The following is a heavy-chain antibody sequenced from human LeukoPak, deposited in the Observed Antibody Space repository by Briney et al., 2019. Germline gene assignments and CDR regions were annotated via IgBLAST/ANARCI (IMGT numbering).Heavy chain of an antibody. CDR3: ARGVITFGGVIESLDY. CDR2: IYYSGRT. CDR1: GDSISSGDYY. D-gene: IGHD3-16*02. V-gene: IGHV4-30-4*01. Sequence: PSETLSLTCTVSGDSISSGDYYWRWIRQPPGKGLEWIGYIYYSGRTYYNPPLKSQLTISVDTSKNQFSLKLSSVTAADTAVYYCARGVITFGGVIESLDYWGQGTLVTVSS. J-gene: IGHJ4*02.